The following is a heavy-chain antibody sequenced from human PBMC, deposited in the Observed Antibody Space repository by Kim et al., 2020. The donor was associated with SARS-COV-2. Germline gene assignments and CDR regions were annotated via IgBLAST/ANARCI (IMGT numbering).Heavy chain of an antibody. Sequence: SETLSLTCTVSGGSISSSSYYWGWIRQPPGKVLEWIGSIYYSGSTYYNPSLKSRVTISVDTSKNQFSLKLSSVTAADTAVYYCARPPSPMVRGVDDAFDIWGQGTMVTVSS. CDR1: GGSISSSSYY. D-gene: IGHD3-10*01. J-gene: IGHJ3*02. CDR3: ARPPSPMVRGVDDAFDI. V-gene: IGHV4-39*01. CDR2: IYYSGST.